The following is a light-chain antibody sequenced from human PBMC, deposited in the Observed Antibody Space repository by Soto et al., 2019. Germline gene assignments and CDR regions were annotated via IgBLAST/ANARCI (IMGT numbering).Light chain of an antibody. J-gene: IGKJ4*01. Sequence: EIVMTQSPATLSVSPGERATLSCRASQSVNSNLAWYQYKFGQAPRLLIYGASTRATGVPARFSGNGSGTEFTLTISSLQSEDFVVYYCQQYDKWPLTFGGGTKVEIK. CDR2: GAS. V-gene: IGKV3-15*01. CDR3: QQYDKWPLT. CDR1: QSVNSN.